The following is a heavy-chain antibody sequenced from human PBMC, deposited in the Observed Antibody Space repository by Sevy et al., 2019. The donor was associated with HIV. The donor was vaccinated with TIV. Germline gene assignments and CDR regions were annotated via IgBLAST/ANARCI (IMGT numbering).Heavy chain of an antibody. J-gene: IGHJ4*02. D-gene: IGHD5-12*01. CDR3: ARGGPDGYKREYYFDY. V-gene: IGHV1-46*01. Sequence: ASVKVSCKASGYTFTSYYMLWVRQAPGQGLEWMGIINPSGGSTSYAQKFQGRVTMTRDTSTSTVYMELSSLRSEDTAVYYCARGGPDGYKREYYFDYWGQGTLVTVSS. CDR1: GYTFTSYY. CDR2: INPSGGST.